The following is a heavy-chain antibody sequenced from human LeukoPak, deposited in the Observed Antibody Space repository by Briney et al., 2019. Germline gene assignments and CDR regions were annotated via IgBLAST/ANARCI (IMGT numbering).Heavy chain of an antibody. V-gene: IGHV1-2*02. CDR1: GYTFTGYY. CDR2: INPNSGGT. J-gene: IGHJ4*02. Sequence: ASVKVSCTASGYTFTGYYMHWVRQAPGQGLEWMGWINPNSGGTNYAQKFQGRVTMTRDTSISTAYMELSRLRSDDTAVYYCARDGAAAGTIFFDYWGEGTLVTVSS. CDR3: ARDGAAAGTIFFDY. D-gene: IGHD6-13*01.